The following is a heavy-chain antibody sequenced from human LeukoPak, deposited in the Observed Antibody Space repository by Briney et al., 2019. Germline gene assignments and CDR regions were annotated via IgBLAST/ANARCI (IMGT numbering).Heavy chain of an antibody. V-gene: IGHV3-23*01. CDR2: ISGSGGST. J-gene: IGHJ4*02. CDR1: GFTFRTYW. Sequence: QTGGSLRLSCAASGFTFRTYWMHWVRQASGKGLVWVSAISGSGGSTYYADSVKGRFTISRDNSKNTLYLQMNSLRAEDTAVYYCAKADYYDSSGYYHYYFDYWGQGTLVTVSS. CDR3: AKADYYDSSGYYHYYFDY. D-gene: IGHD3-22*01.